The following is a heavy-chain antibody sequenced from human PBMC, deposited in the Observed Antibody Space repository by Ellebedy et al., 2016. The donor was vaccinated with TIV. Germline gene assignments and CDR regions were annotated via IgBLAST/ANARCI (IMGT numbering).Heavy chain of an antibody. V-gene: IGHV3-23*01. CDR1: GFTFTSYA. CDR2: ISSSGGNT. CDR3: AKDRAATGSHFDY. D-gene: IGHD6-13*01. J-gene: IGHJ4*02. Sequence: GESLKISCAASGFTFTSYAMSWVRQAPGKGLEWVSGISSSGGNTYFADSVKGRFTISRDNSKNTMYMQMNSLRVEDTAVYYCAKDRAATGSHFDYWGQGTLVTVSS.